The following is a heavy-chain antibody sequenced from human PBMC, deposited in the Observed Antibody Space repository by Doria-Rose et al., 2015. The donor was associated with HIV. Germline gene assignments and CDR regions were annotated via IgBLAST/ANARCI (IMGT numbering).Heavy chain of an antibody. V-gene: IGHV4-34*01. CDR1: GGSFSGYY. D-gene: IGHD1-1*01. CDR2: INHSGST. J-gene: IGHJ6*02. CDR3: ARGLLRGGWNDVDYYYGMDV. Sequence: QVQLQQWDAGLVKPSETLSLTCAVFGGSFSGYYWSWIRQPPGKGLEWIGEINHSGSTNYKASLKSRVTISLDRSKTLFALKLRSVTAADTAVYYCARGLLRGGWNDVDYYYGMDVWGQGTTVTVSS.